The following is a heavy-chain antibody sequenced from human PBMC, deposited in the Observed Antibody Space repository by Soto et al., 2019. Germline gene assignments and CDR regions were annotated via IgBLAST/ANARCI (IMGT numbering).Heavy chain of an antibody. CDR1: GFTFSNAW. Sequence: GGSLRLSCAASGFTFSNAWMNWVRQAPGKGLEWVGRIKSKTDGGTTDYAAPVKGRFTISRDDSKNTLYLQMNSLKTEDTAVYYCTTSRYYYDSSGYMRHFDYWGQGTLVTVSS. V-gene: IGHV3-15*07. J-gene: IGHJ4*02. CDR3: TTSRYYYDSSGYMRHFDY. CDR2: IKSKTDGGTT. D-gene: IGHD3-22*01.